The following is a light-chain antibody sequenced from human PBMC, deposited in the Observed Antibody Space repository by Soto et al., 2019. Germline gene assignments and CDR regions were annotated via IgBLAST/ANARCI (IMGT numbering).Light chain of an antibody. Sequence: DIQMTQSPSSLSASVGDRGTITCRASQGISTSLAWYQQKPGKVPKLLIHAASTLQSGVPSRFSGSGSGTDFTLTISSLQPEDVATYYCQKYNSAPWTFGQGTKVEIK. CDR3: QKYNSAPWT. CDR1: QGISTS. V-gene: IGKV1-27*01. CDR2: AAS. J-gene: IGKJ1*01.